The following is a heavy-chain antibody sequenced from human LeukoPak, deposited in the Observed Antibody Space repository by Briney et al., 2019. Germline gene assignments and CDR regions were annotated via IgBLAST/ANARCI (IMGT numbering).Heavy chain of an antibody. CDR2: ISSDGYSI. V-gene: IGHV3-74*01. CDR1: GFPFIIYW. CDR3: ARVVRVRGVCDY. D-gene: IGHD3-10*01. J-gene: IGHJ4*02. Sequence: GGPLRLSCAALGFPFIIYWLNWAGHPPGTGLGWLSRISSDGYSISYASSVKGRFTISRDNAKNSLYLQMNSLRAEDTAVYYCARVVRVRGVCDYWGQGTLVTVSS.